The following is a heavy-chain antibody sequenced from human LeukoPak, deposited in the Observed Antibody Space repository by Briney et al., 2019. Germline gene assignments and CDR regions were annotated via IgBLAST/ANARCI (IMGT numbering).Heavy chain of an antibody. V-gene: IGHV3-7*01. CDR1: GFTFSSYW. CDR3: ARVGGGGGTFYYYYYYMDV. CDR2: IKQDGSEK. D-gene: IGHD3-16*01. Sequence: GSLRLSCAASGFTFSSYWMSWVRQAPGKGLEWVANIKQDGSEKYYVDSVKGRFTISRDNAKNSLYLQMNSLRAEDTAVYYCARVGGGGGTFYYYYYYMDVWGKGTTVTVSS. J-gene: IGHJ6*03.